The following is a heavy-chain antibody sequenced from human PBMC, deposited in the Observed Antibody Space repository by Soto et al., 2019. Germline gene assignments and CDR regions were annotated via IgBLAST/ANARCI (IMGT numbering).Heavy chain of an antibody. CDR1: GFTFSSYA. CDR3: ARGPSWYSSSWGDYYYYYGMDV. CDR2: ISYDGSNK. V-gene: IGHV3-30-3*01. D-gene: IGHD6-13*01. J-gene: IGHJ6*01. Sequence: QVQLVESGGGVVQPGRSLRLSCAASGFTFSSYAMHWVRQAPGKGLEWVAVISYDGSNKYYADSVKGRFTISRDNSKNTLYLQMNSLRAEDTAVYYCARGPSWYSSSWGDYYYYYGMDVW.